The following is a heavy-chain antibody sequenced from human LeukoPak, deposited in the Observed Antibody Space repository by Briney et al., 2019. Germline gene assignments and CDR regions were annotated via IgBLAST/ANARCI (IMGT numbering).Heavy chain of an antibody. CDR1: GFTFSSYA. Sequence: PGGSLRLSCAASGFTFSSYAMSWVRQAPGKGLEWVGRIKNKANSYTTLYAASVKGRFTISRDDSKNSLYLQMNSLKTEDTAVYYCTRLSRYGNRWYYVDYWGQGTLVTVSS. CDR3: TRLSRYGNRWYYVDY. CDR2: IKNKANSYTT. D-gene: IGHD6-13*01. V-gene: IGHV3-72*01. J-gene: IGHJ4*02.